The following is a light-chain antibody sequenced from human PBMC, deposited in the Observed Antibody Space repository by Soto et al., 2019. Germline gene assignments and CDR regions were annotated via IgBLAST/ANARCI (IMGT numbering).Light chain of an antibody. J-gene: IGLJ1*01. CDR2: DDS. CDR3: QVWDISSDQYL. CDR1: NIGSKS. Sequence: SYELTQPRSVSVAPGQTARITCGGNNIGSKSVHWYQQRPGQAPVLVLYDDSNRPSGIPERFSGSNSGSTATLTISSVEAGDEADYFCQVWDISSDQYLFGTGTKVTVL. V-gene: IGLV3-21*02.